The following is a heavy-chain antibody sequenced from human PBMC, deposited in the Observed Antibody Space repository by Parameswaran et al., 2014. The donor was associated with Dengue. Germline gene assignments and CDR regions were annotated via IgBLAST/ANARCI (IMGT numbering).Heavy chain of an antibody. J-gene: IGHJ4*02. V-gene: IGHV4-59*01. CDR3: ARVGYCSGGSCYSPYYFDA. CDR1: GDSISGYF. CDR2: IHYSGDT. Sequence: ASETLSLTCSVIGDSISGYFWSWIRQPPGKGLEWIGYIHYSGDTKYNSALKSRVTISVDASQNQFSLNLGSVTAADTALYYCARVGYCSGGSCYSPYYFDAWGQGTLVTVSS. D-gene: IGHD2-15*01.